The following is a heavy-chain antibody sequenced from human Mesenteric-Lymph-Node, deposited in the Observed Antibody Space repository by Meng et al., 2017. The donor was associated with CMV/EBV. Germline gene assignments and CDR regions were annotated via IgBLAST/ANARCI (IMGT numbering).Heavy chain of an antibody. CDR2: IIPILGIA. CDR1: GGTFSSYT. J-gene: IGHJ4*02. Sequence: SVKVSCKASGGTFSSYTISWVRQAPGQGLEWMGRIIPILGIANYAQKFQGRVTITADKSTSTAYMELSSLRSEDTAVYYCARVYVSPDVRSELLWSYYFDSWGQGTLVTVSS. CDR3: ARVYVSPDVRSELLWSYYFDS. V-gene: IGHV1-69*02. D-gene: IGHD2-2*01.